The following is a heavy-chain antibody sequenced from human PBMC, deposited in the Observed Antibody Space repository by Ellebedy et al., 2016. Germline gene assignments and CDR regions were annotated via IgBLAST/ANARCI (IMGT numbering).Heavy chain of an antibody. Sequence: ASVKVSCXASGYTFTSYDINWVRQAPGQGLEWMGWINPNSGGTNYAQKFQGRVTMTRDTSISTAYMELSRLRSDDTAVYYCARDKEVSFDYWGQGTLVTVSS. J-gene: IGHJ4*02. CDR1: GYTFTSYD. V-gene: IGHV1-2*02. CDR2: INPNSGGT. CDR3: ARDKEVSFDY.